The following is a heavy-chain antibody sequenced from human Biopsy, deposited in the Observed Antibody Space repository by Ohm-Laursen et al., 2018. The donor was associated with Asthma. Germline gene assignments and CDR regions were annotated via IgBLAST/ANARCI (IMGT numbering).Heavy chain of an antibody. J-gene: IGHJ5*02. V-gene: IGHV3-23*01. CDR1: GFAFNNSS. CDR3: AKITTDRQKANNWFDP. D-gene: IGHD3-22*01. CDR2: RSASGVRT. Sequence: SLRLSCAASGFAFNNSSMTWVRQAPGKGLEWVWSRSASGVRTFYADSVKGRFTVSRDSSRNTLYLQLSTLRVEDTAVYFRAKITTDRQKANNWFDPWGQGTLVTVSS.